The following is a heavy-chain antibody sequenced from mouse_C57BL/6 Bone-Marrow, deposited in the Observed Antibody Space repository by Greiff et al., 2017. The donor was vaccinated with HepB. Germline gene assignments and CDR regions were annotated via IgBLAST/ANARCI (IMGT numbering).Heavy chain of an antibody. Sequence: EVHLVESGGGLVKPGGSLKLSCAASGFTFSSYAMSWVRQTPEKRLEWVATISDGGSYTYYPDNVKGRFTISRDNAKNNLYLQMSHLKSEDTAMYYCAREGVITTVGYYAMDYWGQGTSVTVSS. J-gene: IGHJ4*01. V-gene: IGHV5-4*01. CDR3: AREGVITTVGYYAMDY. D-gene: IGHD1-1*01. CDR1: GFTFSSYA. CDR2: ISDGGSYT.